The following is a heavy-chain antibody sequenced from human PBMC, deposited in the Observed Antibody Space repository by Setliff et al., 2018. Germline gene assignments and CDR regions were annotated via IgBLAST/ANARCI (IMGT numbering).Heavy chain of an antibody. V-gene: IGHV1-46*01. CDR1: GYTFTSYY. D-gene: IGHD3-3*01. Sequence: ASVKVSCKASGYTFTSYYMHWVRQAPGQGLEWMGIINPSGGSTSYAQKFQGRVTMTRDTSTSTVYMELSSLRSEDTAVYYRAGTYYNFWSALDYYYYGMDVWGQGTTVTVSS. CDR2: INPSGGST. J-gene: IGHJ6*02. CDR3: AGTYYNFWSALDYYYYGMDV.